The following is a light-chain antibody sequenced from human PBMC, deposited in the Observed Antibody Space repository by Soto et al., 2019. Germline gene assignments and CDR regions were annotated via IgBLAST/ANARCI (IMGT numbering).Light chain of an antibody. V-gene: IGKV3D-15*01. CDR1: QSVSSN. CDR2: EAS. CDR3: HQYNDGPGGT. J-gene: IGKJ1*01. Sequence: EILMTQSPATLSVSPGERATLSCRASQSVSSNLAWYQHKPGQAPRLLIYEASTRAADIPVRFSGSGSGRQFTLTISSLQSEDFAVYYCHQYNDGPGGTFGQGTKVDIK.